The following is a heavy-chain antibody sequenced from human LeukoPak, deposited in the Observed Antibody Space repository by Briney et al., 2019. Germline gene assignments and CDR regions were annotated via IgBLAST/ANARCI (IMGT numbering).Heavy chain of an antibody. Sequence: SETLSLTCAVYGGSFSGYSWNWIRQPPVKGLEWIGEINHSGGTNYNPSLKSRVTISVDTSKKQFSLKLSSVTAADTAVYYCTRGVDYYGVWGQGTLVTVSS. CDR1: GGSFSGYS. D-gene: IGHD3-10*01. CDR2: INHSGGT. J-gene: IGHJ4*02. V-gene: IGHV4-34*01. CDR3: TRGVDYYGV.